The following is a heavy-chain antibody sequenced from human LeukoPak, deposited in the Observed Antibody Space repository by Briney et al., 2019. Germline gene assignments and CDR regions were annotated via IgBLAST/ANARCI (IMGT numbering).Heavy chain of an antibody. CDR2: IYYSGST. J-gene: IGHJ4*02. D-gene: IGHD3/OR15-3a*01. CDR3: ASWTGTKDY. CDR1: GGSISSSSYY. V-gene: IGHV4-39*07. Sequence: SETLSLTCTVSGGSISSSSYYWGWIRQPPGKGLEWIGSIYYSGSTYYNPSLKSRVTISVDTSKNQFSLKLSSVTAADTAVYYCASWTGTKDYWGQGTLVTVSS.